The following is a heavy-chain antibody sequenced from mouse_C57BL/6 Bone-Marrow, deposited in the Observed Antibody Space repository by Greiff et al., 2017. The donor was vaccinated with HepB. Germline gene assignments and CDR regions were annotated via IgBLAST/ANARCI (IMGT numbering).Heavy chain of an antibody. D-gene: IGHD2-3*01. J-gene: IGHJ4*01. Sequence: QVQLQQSGPGLVQPSQSLSITCTVSGFSLTSYGVHWVRQSPGKGLEWLGVIWRGGSTDYNAAFMSRLSITKDNSKSQVFFKMNSLQADDTAIYYWAKNGGWLPPYYYAMDYWGQGTSVTVSS. CDR2: IWRGGST. V-gene: IGHV2-5*01. CDR3: AKNGGWLPPYYYAMDY. CDR1: GFSLTSYG.